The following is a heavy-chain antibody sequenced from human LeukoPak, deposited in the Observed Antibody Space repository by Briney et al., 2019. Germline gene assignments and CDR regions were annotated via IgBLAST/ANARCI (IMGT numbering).Heavy chain of an antibody. CDR1: GFTFSSYG. CDR3: TRGDSSSKIDY. CDR2: ISYDGSNK. J-gene: IGHJ4*02. D-gene: IGHD6-6*01. V-gene: IGHV3-30*03. Sequence: GGSLRLSCAASGFTFSSYGMHWVRQAPGKGLEWVAVISYDGSNKYYADSVKGRFTISRDNSKNTLYLQMNSLRVEDTAVYYCTRGDSSSKIDYWGQGTLVTVSS.